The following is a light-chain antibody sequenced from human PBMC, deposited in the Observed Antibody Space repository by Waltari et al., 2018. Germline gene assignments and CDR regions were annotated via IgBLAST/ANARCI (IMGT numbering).Light chain of an antibody. CDR3: QTGGHGTWV. V-gene: IGLV4-69*01. CDR1: SGHSSNV. J-gene: IGLJ3*02. CDR2: VNRDGSH. Sequence: QLVLTQSPSASASLGASVKLTCTLSSGHSSNVIAWHQQQPEKGPRDLMKVNRDGSHSKGDGIPDRFSGSSSGGERYLPNSSLQAEDEADYYCQTGGHGTWVFGGGNKLTVL.